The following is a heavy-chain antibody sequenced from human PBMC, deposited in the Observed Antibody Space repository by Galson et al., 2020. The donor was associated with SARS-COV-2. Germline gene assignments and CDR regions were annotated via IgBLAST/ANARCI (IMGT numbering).Heavy chain of an antibody. J-gene: IGHJ6*02. CDR3: ARDEGIRGYNYGRLYYGMDV. CDR2: ISTSSSYT. D-gene: IGHD5-18*01. CDR1: GFPFSTYS. Sequence: GEPLKIPCAASGFPFSTYSMNWVRLAPGKGLEWVSSISTSSSYTYYVDSVKGRFSISRDNPRNSLYLQMNSLRAEDTAVYYCARDEGIRGYNYGRLYYGMDVLGQGTTVTVSS. V-gene: IGHV3-21*01.